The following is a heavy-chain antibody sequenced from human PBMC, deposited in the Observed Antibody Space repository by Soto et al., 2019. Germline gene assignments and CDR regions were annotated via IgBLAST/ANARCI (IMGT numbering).Heavy chain of an antibody. CDR1: GFTFSNYW. D-gene: IGHD2-21*02. CDR2: INSDGTGT. J-gene: IGHJ4*02. Sequence: EVQLVESGGGLVQPGGSLRLSCAVSGFTFSNYWMHWVRQAPGKGLVWVSRINSDGTGTYYADSVKGRFTISRDNAKNMLYLQMNSPRAEDTAVYYCARVRAADCGGDCYTDYWGQGTRVTVSS. CDR3: ARVRAADCGGDCYTDY. V-gene: IGHV3-74*01.